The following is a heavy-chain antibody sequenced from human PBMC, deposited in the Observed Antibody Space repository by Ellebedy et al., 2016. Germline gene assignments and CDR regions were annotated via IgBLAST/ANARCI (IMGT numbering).Heavy chain of an antibody. CDR1: GYTFTSYG. Sequence: ASVKVSCXASGYTFTSYGISWVRQAPGQGLEWMGWISAYNGNTNYAQKLQGRVTMTTDTSTSTAYMELRSLRSDDTAVYYCARGSWGYDSGRGYNWFDPWGQGTLVTVSS. CDR3: ARGSWGYDSGRGYNWFDP. J-gene: IGHJ5*02. V-gene: IGHV1-18*01. CDR2: ISAYNGNT. D-gene: IGHD5-12*01.